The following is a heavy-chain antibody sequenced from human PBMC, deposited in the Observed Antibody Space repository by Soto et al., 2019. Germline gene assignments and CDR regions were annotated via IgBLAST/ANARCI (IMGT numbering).Heavy chain of an antibody. D-gene: IGHD1-26*01. CDR2: ISYDGSNK. CDR1: GFTFSSYA. CDR3: ARDGRSYSYFDY. J-gene: IGHJ4*02. V-gene: IGHV3-30-3*01. Sequence: QVQLVESGGGVVQPGRSLSLSCAASGFTFSSYAMHWVRQAPGKGLEWVAVISYDGSNKYYADSVKGRFTISRDNSKNTLYLQMNSLRAEDTAVYYCARDGRSYSYFDYWGQGTLVTVSS.